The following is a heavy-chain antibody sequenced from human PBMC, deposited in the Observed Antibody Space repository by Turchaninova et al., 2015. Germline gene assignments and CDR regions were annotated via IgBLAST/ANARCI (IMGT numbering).Heavy chain of an antibody. V-gene: IGHV4-31*02. D-gene: IGHD2-15*01. CDR3: AAHLATRGGSYYYGMDV. CDR1: GSSVSSGGYY. Sequence: QVQLQEWGPGLVNPSHTLSPTMKSTGSSVSSGGYYFKWVRHHPVKGLERTGYIYHSGTTHYNPSLESRVLMSVDTSSNLFSLNLSSVTAADSAVYYCAAHLATRGGSYYYGMDVWGLGTAVTVAS. CDR2: IYHSGTT. J-gene: IGHJ6*02.